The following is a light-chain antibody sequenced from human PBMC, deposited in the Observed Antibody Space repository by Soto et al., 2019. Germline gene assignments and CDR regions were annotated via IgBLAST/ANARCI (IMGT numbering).Light chain of an antibody. CDR2: DTS. J-gene: IGKJ4*01. Sequence: LTQSPVTLSVSPGARATLSCRASQSLTSNLAWYQQRPGQAPRLLIYDTSTRATDVSARFSGSGSGTEFTLTIASLQSEDFAVYYCQQYNHWPRMLSFGGGTRVEL. CDR1: QSLTSN. V-gene: IGKV3-15*01. CDR3: QQYNHWPRMLS.